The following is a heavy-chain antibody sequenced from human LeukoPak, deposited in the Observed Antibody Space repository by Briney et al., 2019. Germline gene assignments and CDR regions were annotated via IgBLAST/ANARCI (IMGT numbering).Heavy chain of an antibody. CDR2: IYYSGST. CDR1: GGSISSSSYY. D-gene: IGHD4-17*01. V-gene: IGHV4-39*01. CDR3: ARRTVTTGYRDV. J-gene: IGHJ6*03. Sequence: PSETLFLTCTVSGGSISSSSYYWGWIRQPPGKGLEWIGSIYYSGSTYYNPSLKSRVTISVDTSKNQFSLKLSSVTAADTAVYCCARRTVTTGYRDVWGKGTTVTVSS.